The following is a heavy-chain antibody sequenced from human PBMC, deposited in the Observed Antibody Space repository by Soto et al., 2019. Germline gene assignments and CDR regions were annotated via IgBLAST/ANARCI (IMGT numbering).Heavy chain of an antibody. CDR3: ARPYCSTSCYRGATNWFDP. Sequence: SETLSLTCTVSGGSIRSSSYYWGWIRQPPGKGLEWIGSIYYSGSTYYNPSLKSRVTISVDTSKNQFSLKLSSVTAADTAVYYCARPYCSTSCYRGATNWFDPWGQGTLVTAPQ. CDR1: GGSIRSSSYY. J-gene: IGHJ5*02. D-gene: IGHD2-2*01. V-gene: IGHV4-39*01. CDR2: IYYSGST.